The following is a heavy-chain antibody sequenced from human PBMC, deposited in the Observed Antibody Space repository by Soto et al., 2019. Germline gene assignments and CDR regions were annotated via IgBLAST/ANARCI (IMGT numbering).Heavy chain of an antibody. Sequence: GGSLRLSCVASGFSFSNYPIHWVRQAPGKGLEWVAGISHDGSKIFYAVSVKGRFTISRDNPKNTLYLQMNSLRAEDTAVYYCARDQTTGDWFDAWGQGTLVTVSS. V-gene: IGHV3-30*03. J-gene: IGHJ5*02. CDR1: GFSFSNYP. CDR2: ISHDGSKI. CDR3: ARDQTTGDWFDA. D-gene: IGHD4-17*01.